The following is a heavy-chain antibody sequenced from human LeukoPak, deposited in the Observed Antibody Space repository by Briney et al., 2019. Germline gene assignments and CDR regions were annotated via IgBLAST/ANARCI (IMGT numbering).Heavy chain of an antibody. CDR1: GYTFTNYA. D-gene: IGHD3-3*01. J-gene: IGHJ4*02. Sequence: GASVKVSCKASGYTFTNYAMNWVRQAPGQGLEWMGWINTNTGNPTYAQGFTGRFVFSLDTPVSTAYLQVSSLKAEDTAVYYCARASQDRDFWSGYYSEGIDYWGQGTLVTVSS. CDR3: ARASQDRDFWSGYYSEGIDY. V-gene: IGHV7-4-1*02. CDR2: INTNTGNP.